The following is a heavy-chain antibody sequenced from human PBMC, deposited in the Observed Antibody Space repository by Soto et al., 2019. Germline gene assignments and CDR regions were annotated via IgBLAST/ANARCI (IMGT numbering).Heavy chain of an antibody. V-gene: IGHV3-23*01. J-gene: IGHJ4*02. CDR1: GFTFSSYA. Sequence: GGSLRLSCAASGFTFSSYAMSWVRQAPGKGLEWVSAISGSGGSTYYADSVKGRFTISRDNSKNTLYLQMNSLRAEDTGVYYCAKVVEDYYGSGSYYDYWGQGTLVTVSS. CDR3: AKVVEDYYGSGSYYDY. D-gene: IGHD3-10*01. CDR2: ISGSGGST.